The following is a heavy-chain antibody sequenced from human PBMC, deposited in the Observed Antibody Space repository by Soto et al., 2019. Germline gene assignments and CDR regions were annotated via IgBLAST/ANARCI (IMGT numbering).Heavy chain of an antibody. J-gene: IGHJ4*02. V-gene: IGHV3-30-3*01. D-gene: IGHD3-22*01. CDR1: RFTFSTYT. CDR2: ISYDGSNN. Sequence: QVQLVESGGGVVQPGGSLRLSCAASRFTFSTYTIHWVRQAPGKGLEWVALISYDGSNNYYADSVKGRFTISRDNSKNTLYLQMTSLRGGDTAVYFCARGSQYYYDGSGPLDCWGQGTLVTVSS. CDR3: ARGSQYYYDGSGPLDC.